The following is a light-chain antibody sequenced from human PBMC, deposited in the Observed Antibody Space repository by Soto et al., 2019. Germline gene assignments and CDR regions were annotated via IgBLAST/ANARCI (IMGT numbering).Light chain of an antibody. V-gene: IGKV1-5*03. J-gene: IGKJ1*01. CDR1: RSISSW. CDR3: QQYNSYSQT. CDR2: KAS. Sequence: IQMTQSPSSLSASVGDRVTITCRASRSISSWLAWYQQKPGKAPKLLIYKASSLESGVPSRFSGSGSGTEFTLTISSLQPDDFATYYCQQYNSYSQTFGQGTKVHIK.